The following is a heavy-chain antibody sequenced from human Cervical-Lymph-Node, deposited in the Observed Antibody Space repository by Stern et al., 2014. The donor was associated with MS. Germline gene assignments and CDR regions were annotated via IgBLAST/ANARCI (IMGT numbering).Heavy chain of an antibody. Sequence: VQLVESGGSLVKPGGSLRLSCAASGFTFSEFYMGCIRQPPAKGLQWVAYISSSGRTIYYEDSVKGRFTVSRDNAKSSVFLQMNSLRADDTAVYYCVRGGAVAYWGPGTLVTVSS. J-gene: IGHJ4*02. CDR2: ISSSGRTI. CDR1: GFTFSEFY. V-gene: IGHV3-11*01. CDR3: VRGGAVAY. D-gene: IGHD6-25*01.